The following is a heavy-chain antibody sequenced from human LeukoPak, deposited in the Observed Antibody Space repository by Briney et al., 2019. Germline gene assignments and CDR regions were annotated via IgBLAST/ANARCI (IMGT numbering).Heavy chain of an antibody. CDR3: ARLSGDRNWFDP. J-gene: IGHJ5*02. V-gene: IGHV1-2*02. D-gene: IGHD2-21*01. CDR2: INPNSGGT. Sequence: ASVKASCKASGYTFTGYWMHWVRQAPGQGLEWMGWINPNSGGTNYAQKFQGRVTMTRDTSISTAYMELSRLRSDDTAVFYCARLSGDRNWFDPWGQGILVTVSS. CDR1: GYTFTGYW.